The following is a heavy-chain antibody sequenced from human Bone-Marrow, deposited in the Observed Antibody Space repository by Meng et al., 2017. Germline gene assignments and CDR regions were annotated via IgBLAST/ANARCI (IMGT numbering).Heavy chain of an antibody. Sequence: GESLKISCAASGFILSSYWMHWVRQAPGRGLVWVSRINSDGSDTSYADPVKGRFTISRDNARNTLYLQMNSLRVEDTAVYYCAKVGYYDSSNYYAYFQHWGQGTLVTVSS. J-gene: IGHJ1*01. CDR1: GFILSSYW. CDR3: AKVGYYDSSNYYAYFQH. V-gene: IGHV3-74*01. CDR2: INSDGSDT. D-gene: IGHD3-22*01.